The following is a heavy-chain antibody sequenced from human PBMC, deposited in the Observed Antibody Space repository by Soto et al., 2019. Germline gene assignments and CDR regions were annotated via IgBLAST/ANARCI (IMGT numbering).Heavy chain of an antibody. D-gene: IGHD6-6*01. V-gene: IGHV4-61*01. CDR3: ARVPLDYSNSHYFDF. CDR2: IYNNRSF. Sequence: SETLSLTCTVSGGSVSSGSFYWSWIRQPPGKGLEWVGFIYNNRSFNYNSSLKSRVTISVATSKHQCSLKLSSVTAADTAVYYCARVPLDYSNSHYFDFWGQGALVTVSS. J-gene: IGHJ4*02. CDR1: GGSVSSGSFY.